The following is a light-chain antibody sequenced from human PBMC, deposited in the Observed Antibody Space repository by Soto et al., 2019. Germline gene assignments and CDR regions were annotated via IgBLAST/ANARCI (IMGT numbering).Light chain of an antibody. Sequence: QSVLTQPASVSGSPGQSITISCTGTSSDVGGYNYVSWYQQHPGRAPKPIIYDVTNRPSGISNRCSGSKSGNTASLTISGLQTEDEADYYCISFTSRHIYVCGTGTKVTV. CDR3: ISFTSRHIYV. CDR2: DVT. J-gene: IGLJ1*01. V-gene: IGLV2-14*03. CDR1: SSDVGGYNY.